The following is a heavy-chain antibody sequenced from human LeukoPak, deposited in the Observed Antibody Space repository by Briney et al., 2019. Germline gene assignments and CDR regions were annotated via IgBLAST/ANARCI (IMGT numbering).Heavy chain of an antibody. J-gene: IGHJ4*02. Sequence: SETLSLTCAVYGGSFSGYYWSWIRQPPGKGLEWIGEINHSGSTNYNPSLKSRVTISVDTSKNQFSLKLSSVTAADTAVYYCARGRYGSGSYVQLHNYFDYWGQGTLVTVSS. D-gene: IGHD3-10*01. CDR1: GGSFSGYY. CDR3: ARGRYGSGSYVQLHNYFDY. V-gene: IGHV4-34*01. CDR2: INHSGST.